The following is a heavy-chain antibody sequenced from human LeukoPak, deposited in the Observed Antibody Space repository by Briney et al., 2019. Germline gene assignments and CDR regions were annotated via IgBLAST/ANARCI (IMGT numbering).Heavy chain of an antibody. CDR3: ARSLGYYDSSGYFVWYYYYYMDV. CDR1: GYSFTGYY. D-gene: IGHD3-22*01. V-gene: IGHV1-2*02. CDR2: INPYSGGT. J-gene: IGHJ6*03. Sequence: ASVKVSCKASGYSFTGYYMHWVRQVPGQGLEWMGWINPYSGGTNYAQKFQGRVTMTRDTSISTVYMELSSLRSEETAVYYCARSLGYYDSSGYFVWYYYYYMDVWGKGTTVSVSS.